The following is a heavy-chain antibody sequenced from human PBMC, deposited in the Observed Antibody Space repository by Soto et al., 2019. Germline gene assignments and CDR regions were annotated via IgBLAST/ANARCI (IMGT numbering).Heavy chain of an antibody. V-gene: IGHV4-39*01. CDR2: IYYSGST. CDR3: LVVTASFDY. CDR1: GGSISSSSYY. D-gene: IGHD2-21*02. J-gene: IGHJ4*02. Sequence: SETLSLTCTVSGGSISSSSYYWGWIRQPPGKGLEWIGSIYYSGSTYYNPSLKSRVTISVDTSKNQFSLKLSSVTAADTAVYYCLVVTASFDYWGQGTLVTVSS.